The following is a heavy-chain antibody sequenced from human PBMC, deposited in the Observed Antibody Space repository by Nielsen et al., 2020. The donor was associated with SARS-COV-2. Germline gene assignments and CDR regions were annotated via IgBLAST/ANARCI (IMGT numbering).Heavy chain of an antibody. Sequence: GESLKISCAAAGFTFRNYGMHWVRQTPGKGLEWVAVISSDGSEKYYADSVEGRFTIPRDNSNNTLYLHMNSLRVEDTAVYYCVTGGQWLVRHPYGMEVWGQGTTVTVSS. CDR1: GFTFRNYG. D-gene: IGHD6-19*01. J-gene: IGHJ6*02. CDR2: ISSDGSEK. CDR3: VTGGQWLVRHPYGMEV. V-gene: IGHV3-30*03.